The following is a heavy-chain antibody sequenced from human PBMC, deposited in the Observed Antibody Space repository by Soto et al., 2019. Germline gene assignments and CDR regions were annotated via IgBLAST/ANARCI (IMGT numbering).Heavy chain of an antibody. V-gene: IGHV3-9*01. CDR1: GFTFDEHA. J-gene: IGHJ4*02. D-gene: IGHD1-7*01. CDR3: AKDHSGWNYGIDY. CDR2: ISWNSDTI. Sequence: EVQLVESGGGFVQPGRSLRLSCVASGFTFDEHAMHWVRQAPGKGLEWVSFISWNSDTIGYVDSVKGRFTISRDNAKNSLYLQMNSLRAEDTALYYCAKDHSGWNYGIDYWGQGTLVTVSS.